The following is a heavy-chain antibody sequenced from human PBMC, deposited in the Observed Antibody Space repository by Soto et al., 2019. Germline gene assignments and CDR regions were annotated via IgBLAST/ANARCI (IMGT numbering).Heavy chain of an antibody. J-gene: IGHJ3*02. CDR3: AKDITGYSSLSGDAFDI. Sequence: EVQLVESGGGLVQPGRSLRLSCAASGFTFDDYAMHWVRQAPGKGLEWVSGISWNSGSIGYADSVKGRFTISRDNAKNSLYLQMNSLRAEDTALYYCAKDITGYSSLSGDAFDIWGQGTMVTVSS. D-gene: IGHD6-6*01. CDR2: ISWNSGSI. CDR1: GFTFDDYA. V-gene: IGHV3-9*01.